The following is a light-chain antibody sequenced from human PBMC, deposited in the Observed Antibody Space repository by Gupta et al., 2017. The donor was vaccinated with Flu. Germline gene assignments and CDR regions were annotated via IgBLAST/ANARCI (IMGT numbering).Light chain of an antibody. J-gene: IGKJ3*01. CDR1: QGVGTF. CDR2: DAS. V-gene: IGKV3-11*01. Sequence: TQSPATLSLSPGERATLSCRASQGVGTFLAWYQQKPGQAPRLLIYDASNRATGIPARFSGSGSGTDFTLTISSLEPEDFAVYYCQQRSFTFGPGTRVDIK. CDR3: QQRSFT.